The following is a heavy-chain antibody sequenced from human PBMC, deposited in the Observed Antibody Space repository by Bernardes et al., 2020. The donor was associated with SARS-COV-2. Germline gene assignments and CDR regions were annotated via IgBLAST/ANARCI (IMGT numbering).Heavy chain of an antibody. CDR3: ARSSGYIDY. V-gene: IGHV3-74*01. Sequence: GGSLRLSCAASGFTFSNNWMHWVRQAPGKGLVWVSHINSDGSSPNYADSVKGRFTISRDNAKSTLYLQMNSLRAEDTAVYYCARSSGYIDYWGQGTLVTVSS. CDR1: GFTFSNNW. CDR2: INSDGSSP. D-gene: IGHD3-22*01. J-gene: IGHJ4*02.